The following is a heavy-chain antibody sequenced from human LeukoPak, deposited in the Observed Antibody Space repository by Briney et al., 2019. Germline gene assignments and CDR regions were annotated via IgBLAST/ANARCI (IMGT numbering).Heavy chain of an antibody. V-gene: IGHV1-2*02. J-gene: IGHJ5*02. D-gene: IGHD2-15*01. CDR3: ARDMSPPSYNWFDP. CDR2: INPNSGGT. CDR1: GYTFTGYY. Sequence: ASVKVSCKASGYTFTGYYMHWVRQAPGQGLEWMGWINPNSGGTNYAQKFQGRVTMTTDTSTSTAYMELRSLRSDDTAVYYCARDMSPPSYNWFDPWGQGTLVTVSS.